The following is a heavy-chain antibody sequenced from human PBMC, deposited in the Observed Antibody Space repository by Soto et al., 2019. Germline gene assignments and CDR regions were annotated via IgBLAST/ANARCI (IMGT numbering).Heavy chain of an antibody. D-gene: IGHD5-18*01. Sequence: GESLKISCKASGYSIANYWIGWVCQKPGKGLEWMGVIYPGDSETTYSPSFEGQVIISVDRSRGTAFLEWSSLKASDTAMYYCARPGAPTDTVVYDFWGQGTQVTVSS. J-gene: IGHJ4*02. CDR3: ARPGAPTDTVVYDF. CDR1: GYSIANYW. CDR2: IYPGDSET. V-gene: IGHV5-51*01.